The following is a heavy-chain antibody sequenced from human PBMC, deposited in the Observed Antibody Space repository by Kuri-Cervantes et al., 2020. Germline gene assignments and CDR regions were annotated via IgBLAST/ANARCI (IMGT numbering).Heavy chain of an antibody. J-gene: IGHJ4*02. CDR1: GGSISSYY. CDR3: ARVPTLGIAARRGRSGVDY. D-gene: IGHD6-6*01. Sequence: SETLSLTCTVSGGSISSYYWSWIRQPPGKGLEWIGYIYYTGSTNYNPSLKSRVTISVDKSKNQFSLKLSSVTAADTAVYYCARVPTLGIAARRGRSGVDYWGQGTLVTVSS. CDR2: IYYTGST. V-gene: IGHV4-59*12.